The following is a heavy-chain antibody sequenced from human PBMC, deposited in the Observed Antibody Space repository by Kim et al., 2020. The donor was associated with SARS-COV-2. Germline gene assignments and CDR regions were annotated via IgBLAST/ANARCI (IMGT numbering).Heavy chain of an antibody. CDR3: EKEVPLDRRFLTADF. Sequence: GGSLRLSCAASGFTFSTYALSWLRQAPGEGLEWVSGISSGGGPLYEDSVKGRFTISRDNSKNTLYLQMSSLRAEDTAIYYCEKEVPLDRRFLTADFWAQGAVDTVSS. V-gene: IGHV3-23*01. CDR1: GFTFSTYA. CDR2: ISSGGGP. J-gene: IGHJ1*01. D-gene: IGHD5-18*01.